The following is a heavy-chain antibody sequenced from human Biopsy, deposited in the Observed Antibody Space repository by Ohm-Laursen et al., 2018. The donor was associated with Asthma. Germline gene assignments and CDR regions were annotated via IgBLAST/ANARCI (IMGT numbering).Heavy chain of an antibody. CDR3: ASDFPKDYVRYNFQF. V-gene: IGHV1-24*01. D-gene: IGHD4-17*01. CDR1: GYSLTDLS. Sequence: ASARVSCKISGYSLTDLSMHWVRQAPGQGLEWMGGHDHEEGGTVNARRFQGRVTMTEDTSTDTAYMELSSLSSDDTAVYYCASDFPKDYVRYNFQFWGQGTLVTVSS. CDR2: HDHEEGGT. J-gene: IGHJ4*02.